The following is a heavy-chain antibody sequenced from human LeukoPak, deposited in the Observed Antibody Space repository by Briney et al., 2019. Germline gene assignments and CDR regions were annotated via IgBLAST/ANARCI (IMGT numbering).Heavy chain of an antibody. D-gene: IGHD3-3*01. CDR2: ISYDGSNK. CDR1: GFTFSSYG. Sequence: PGGPLRLSCAASGFTFSSYGMHWVRQAPGKGLEWVAVISYDGSNKYYADSVKGRFTISRDNSKNTLYLQMNSLRAEDTAVYYCAKDGSPQRFLEWLSPYYYYYGMDVWGQGTTVTVSS. V-gene: IGHV3-30*18. CDR3: AKDGSPQRFLEWLSPYYYYYGMDV. J-gene: IGHJ6*02.